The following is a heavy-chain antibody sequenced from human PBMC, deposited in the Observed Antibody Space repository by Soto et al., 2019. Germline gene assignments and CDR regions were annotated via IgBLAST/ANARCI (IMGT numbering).Heavy chain of an antibody. D-gene: IGHD1-1*01. V-gene: IGHV2-5*02. Sequence: ITLKESGPTLVKLTQTLTLTCTFSGFSLSTSGVAVGWIRQPPVKALEWLALIYWDDDKRYSPSLKSRLTINKDTYKNHVVLTMTNTDPVDTATYYCAHRPPERGLATFDPWCQGTPVTVSS. CDR1: GFSLSTSGVA. CDR2: IYWDDDK. CDR3: AHRPPERGLATFDP. J-gene: IGHJ5*02.